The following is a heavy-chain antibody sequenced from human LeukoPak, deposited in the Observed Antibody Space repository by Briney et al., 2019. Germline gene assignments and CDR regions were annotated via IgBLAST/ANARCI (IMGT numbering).Heavy chain of an antibody. J-gene: IGHJ3*02. Sequence: PSETLSLTCTVSGGCISSYYWSWIRQPPGKGLEWIGYIYYSGSTNYNPSLKSRVTISVDTSKNQFSLKLSSVTAADTAVYYCARVPQATYYDFWSGPVDAFDIWGQGTMVTVSS. CDR3: ARVPQATYYDFWSGPVDAFDI. V-gene: IGHV4-59*01. D-gene: IGHD3-3*01. CDR2: IYYSGST. CDR1: GGCISSYY.